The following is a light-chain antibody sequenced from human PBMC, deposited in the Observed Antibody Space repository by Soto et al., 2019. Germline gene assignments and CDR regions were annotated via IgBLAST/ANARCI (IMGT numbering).Light chain of an antibody. CDR2: DAS. J-gene: IGKJ4*01. CDR1: HSINTY. CDR3: QHRSHGLT. V-gene: IGKV3-11*01. Sequence: IVLTQSPATLSLSPGESATLSCRASHSINTYLAWYQQKPGRAPRLLFYDASNRVTGTPARFSGSGSGTYFSLTISSLEPEDFAVYYCQHRSHGLTFGGGTKVEIK.